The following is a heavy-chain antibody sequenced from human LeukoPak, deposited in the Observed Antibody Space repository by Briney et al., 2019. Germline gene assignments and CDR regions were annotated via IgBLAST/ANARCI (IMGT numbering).Heavy chain of an antibody. J-gene: IGHJ4*02. Sequence: GGSLRLSCAASGFTFNSYAMGWVRQAPGKGLEWVSVIIGGGGSTYYADSVKGRFTISRDNSKNTLYLQMNSLRAEDTAVYYCAKENYDSSGYYYERRSPFDYWGQGTLVTVSS. D-gene: IGHD3-22*01. V-gene: IGHV3-23*01. CDR2: IIGGGGST. CDR3: AKENYDSSGYYYERRSPFDY. CDR1: GFTFNSYA.